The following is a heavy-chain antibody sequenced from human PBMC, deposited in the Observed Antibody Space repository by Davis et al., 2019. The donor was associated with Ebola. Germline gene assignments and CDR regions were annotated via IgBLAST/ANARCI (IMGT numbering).Heavy chain of an antibody. CDR3: ARHFVGKLFGMDV. CDR2: IDPSDSYT. Sequence: GESLKISCGGSGYSFTSYWISWVRQMPGKGLEWVGRIDPSDSYTDYSPSFQGHVTISTDKSINTAYLQWNSLKASDTAIYFCARHFVGKLFGMDVWGQGTMVTVSS. CDR1: GYSFTSYW. V-gene: IGHV5-10-1*01. J-gene: IGHJ6*02. D-gene: IGHD3-3*02.